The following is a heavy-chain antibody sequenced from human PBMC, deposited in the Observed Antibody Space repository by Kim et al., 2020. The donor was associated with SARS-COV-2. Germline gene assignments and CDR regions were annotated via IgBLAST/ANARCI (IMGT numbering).Heavy chain of an antibody. J-gene: IGHJ4*02. D-gene: IGHD3-9*01. V-gene: IGHV3-23*01. Sequence: GGSLRLSCAASGFIFSNYGMNWVRQAPGKGLEWVSHITASGSTTYYAESVKGRFTISRDNSKNTLFLQMTSLRAEDTAVYYCAKRLLGTGYPLFDYWGQGTLVTVSS. CDR3: AKRLLGTGYPLFDY. CDR2: ITASGSTT. CDR1: GFIFSNYG.